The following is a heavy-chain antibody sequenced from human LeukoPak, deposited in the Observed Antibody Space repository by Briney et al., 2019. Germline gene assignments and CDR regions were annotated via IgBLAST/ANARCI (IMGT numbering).Heavy chain of an antibody. D-gene: IGHD3-22*01. Sequence: PGGSLRLSCAASGFTFSNYAMSWVRQAPGKGLEWVSVISGSGGSTYYADSVEGRFTISRDNSKNTLYLQMNSLRAEDTALYYCARYRDYYDSSGYSYWGQGTLVTVSS. V-gene: IGHV3-23*01. J-gene: IGHJ4*02. CDR3: ARYRDYYDSSGYSY. CDR1: GFTFSNYA. CDR2: ISGSGGST.